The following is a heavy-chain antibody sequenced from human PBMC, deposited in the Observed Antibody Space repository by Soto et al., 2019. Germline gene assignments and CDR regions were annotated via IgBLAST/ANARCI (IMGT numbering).Heavy chain of an antibody. V-gene: IGHV4-30-2*01. J-gene: IGHJ6*02. CDR2: IYNSWST. D-gene: IGHD3-9*01. Sequence: TLPLTCAVSVGYISGGYYSLSWIRQPPGKGLEWIGFIYNSWSTYYNSSRKSRVTISVDRSKNHCFLNLTAVTAADTAVYYCATYRKFCQIWGQGTKVTV. CDR1: VGYISGGYYS. CDR3: ATYRKFCQI.